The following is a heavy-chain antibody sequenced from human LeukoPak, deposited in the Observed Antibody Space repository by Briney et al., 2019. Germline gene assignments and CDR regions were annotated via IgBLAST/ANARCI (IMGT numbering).Heavy chain of an antibody. D-gene: IGHD3-3*01. CDR2: ISSSSSYI. CDR1: GFTFSSYS. J-gene: IGHJ6*02. CDR3: ARDLEYYDFGPYYYCGMDV. Sequence: GGSLRLSCAASGFTFSSYSMNWVRQAPGKGLERVSSISSSSSYIYYADSVKGRFTISRDNAKNSLYLQMNSLRAEDTAVYYCARDLEYYDFGPYYYCGMDVWGQGTTVTVSS. V-gene: IGHV3-21*01.